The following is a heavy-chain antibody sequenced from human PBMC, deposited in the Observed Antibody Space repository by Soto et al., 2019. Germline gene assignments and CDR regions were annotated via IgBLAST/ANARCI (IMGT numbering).Heavy chain of an antibody. CDR3: ARTYHYASGGKTYFSYGMDV. V-gene: IGHV1-69*12. CDR1: GGTFDNYA. Sequence: QVQLVQSGAEVKKPGSSVKVSCKASGGTFDNYAITWVRQAPGQGLEWMAGIIPMLDSANYAEKFQDRVTVTADESTSTAYMEVSSLRSEDTAVYYCARTYHYASGGKTYFSYGMDVWGQGTTVTVSS. CDR2: IIPMLDSA. D-gene: IGHD3-22*01. J-gene: IGHJ6*02.